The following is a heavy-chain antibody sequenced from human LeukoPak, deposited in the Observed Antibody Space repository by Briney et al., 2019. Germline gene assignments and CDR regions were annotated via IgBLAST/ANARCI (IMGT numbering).Heavy chain of an antibody. Sequence: GGSLRLSCAASGFTFSPDWMSWVRLAPGKGLEWVAMIKRYGSEIYYVDSVKGRFTISRDNAKNSLLLQMNSLKAEDTAVYYCASLDTATIQTGGYWGQGTLVTVSS. J-gene: IGHJ4*02. V-gene: IGHV3-7*01. CDR1: GFTFSPDW. D-gene: IGHD5-18*01. CDR2: IKRYGSEI. CDR3: ASLDTATIQTGGY.